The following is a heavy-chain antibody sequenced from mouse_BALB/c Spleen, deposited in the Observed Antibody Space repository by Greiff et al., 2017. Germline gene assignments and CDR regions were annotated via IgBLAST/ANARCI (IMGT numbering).Heavy chain of an antibody. CDR1: GYTFTDYN. CDR3: ARSGRLLRGYAMDY. D-gene: IGHD1-1*01. V-gene: IGHV1-18*01. J-gene: IGHJ4*01. Sequence: VQLQQSGPELVKPGASVKIPCKASGYTFTDYNMDWVKQSHGKSLEWIGDINPNNGGTIYNQKFKGKATLTVDKSSSTAYMELRSLTSEDTVVYYCARSGRLLRGYAMDYWGQGTSVTVSS. CDR2: INPNNGGT.